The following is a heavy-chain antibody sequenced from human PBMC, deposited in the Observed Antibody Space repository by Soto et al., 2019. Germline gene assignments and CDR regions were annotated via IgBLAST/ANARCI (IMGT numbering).Heavy chain of an antibody. Sequence: QVQLVESGGGVVQPGRSLRLSCAASGFTFSNYGMHWVRQAPGKGLEWVAVISYHGSDTYYADSVKGRFTISRDNSKNTLYLQMESLRAEDTAVYYCAKDHLTTTVTTVGYWGQGTLVTVSS. CDR2: ISYHGSDT. V-gene: IGHV3-30*18. CDR1: GFTFSNYG. CDR3: AKDHLTTTVTTVGY. J-gene: IGHJ4*02. D-gene: IGHD4-17*01.